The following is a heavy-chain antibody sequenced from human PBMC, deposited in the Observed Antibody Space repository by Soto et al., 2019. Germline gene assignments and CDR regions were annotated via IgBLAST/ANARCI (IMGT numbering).Heavy chain of an antibody. CDR1: GFTFSTYA. CDR3: AKDRTSYTSGTGRVDY. Sequence: SGGSLRLSCAASGFTFSTYAMSWVRQAPGKGLEWVSAISSSGGGTYYADSVKGRFTISRDNSKNTLYLQMNSLRAEDTAMYYCAKDRTSYTSGTGRVDYWGQGTLVTVSS. CDR2: ISSSGGGT. V-gene: IGHV3-23*01. J-gene: IGHJ4*02. D-gene: IGHD6-13*01.